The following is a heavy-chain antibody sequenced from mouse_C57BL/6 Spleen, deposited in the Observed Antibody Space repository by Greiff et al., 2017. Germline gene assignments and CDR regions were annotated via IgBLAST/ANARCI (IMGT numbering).Heavy chain of an antibody. V-gene: IGHV1-26*01. CDR1: GYTFTDYY. CDR2: INPNNGGT. CDR3: AREEVGQYDGSRHYAMDY. D-gene: IGHD1-1*01. J-gene: IGHJ4*01. Sequence: EVQLQQSGPELVKPGASVKISCKASGYTFTDYYMNWVKQSHGKSLEWIGDINPNNGGTSYNQKFKGKATLTVDKSSSTASMELRSLTSEDSAVYYCAREEVGQYDGSRHYAMDYWGQGTSVTVSS.